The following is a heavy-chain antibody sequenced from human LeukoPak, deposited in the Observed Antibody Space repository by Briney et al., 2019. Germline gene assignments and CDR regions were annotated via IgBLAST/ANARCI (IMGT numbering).Heavy chain of an antibody. CDR1: GFTFSTYA. CDR2: MSGSGGST. CDR3: AREYRRYSYGFDY. D-gene: IGHD5-18*01. Sequence: PGGSLRLSCAASGFTFSTYAMSWVRQAPGKGLEWVSGMSGSGGSTYYADSVKGRFTISRDNSKNTLYLQMNSLRAEDTAVYYCAREYRRYSYGFDYWGQGTLVTVSS. J-gene: IGHJ4*02. V-gene: IGHV3-23*01.